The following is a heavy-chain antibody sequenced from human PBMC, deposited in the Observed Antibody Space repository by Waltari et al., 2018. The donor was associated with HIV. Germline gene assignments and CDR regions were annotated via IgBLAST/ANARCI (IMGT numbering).Heavy chain of an antibody. CDR3: AKVREKQLWLRNWDFDL. CDR2: ISSSGSSI. V-gene: IGHV3-48*03. Sequence: EVKLVESGGGLVQPGGSVRLSCAASGFTFSSYEMNWVRQAPGKGLELISYISSSGSSIDYADSVKGRFTISRDNGKKSLYLQMNILRAEDTAVYYCAKVREKQLWLRNWDFDLWGRGTLVTVSS. J-gene: IGHJ2*01. D-gene: IGHD5-18*01. CDR1: GFTFSSYE.